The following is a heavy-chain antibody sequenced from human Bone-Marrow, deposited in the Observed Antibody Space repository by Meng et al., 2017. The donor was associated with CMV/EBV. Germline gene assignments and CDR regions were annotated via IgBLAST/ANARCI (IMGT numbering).Heavy chain of an antibody. CDR3: ARDSPPEMRSALDI. J-gene: IGHJ3*02. CDR2: IYSGGST. V-gene: IGHV3-66*02. D-gene: IGHD1-26*01. Sequence: GESLKISCAASGFTVSSNYMSWVRQAPGKGLEWVSVIYSGGSTYYADSVKGRFTISRDNSKNTLYLQMNSRRAEDTAVYYCARDSPPEMRSALDIWGQGTMVTVSS. CDR1: GFTVSSNY.